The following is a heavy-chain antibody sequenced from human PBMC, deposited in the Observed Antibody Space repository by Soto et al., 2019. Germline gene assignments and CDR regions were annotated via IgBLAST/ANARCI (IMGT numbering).Heavy chain of an antibody. CDR3: ARGRSRWALLDYYYYGMDV. Sequence: QVQLVQSGAEVKKPGASVKVSCKASGYTFTSYDINWVRQATGQGLEWMGWMNPNSGNTGYAQKFQGRVTMTRNTSIRTAYMELSSLRSEDTAVYYCARGRSRWALLDYYYYGMDVWGQGTTVTVSS. J-gene: IGHJ6*02. D-gene: IGHD1-26*01. V-gene: IGHV1-8*01. CDR1: GYTFTSYD. CDR2: MNPNSGNT.